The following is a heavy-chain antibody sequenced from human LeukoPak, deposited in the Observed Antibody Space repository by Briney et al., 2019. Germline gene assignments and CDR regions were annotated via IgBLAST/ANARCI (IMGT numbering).Heavy chain of an antibody. J-gene: IGHJ4*02. D-gene: IGHD2-2*01. CDR3: ARDPSSRVVVVSSGFDY. Sequence: NPSETLSLTCAVYGGSFSGYYWSWIRQPPGKGLEWIGEINHSGSTNYNPSLKSRVTISVDTSKNQFSLKLSSVTAADTAVYYCARDPSSRVVVVSSGFDYWGQGTLVTVSS. CDR1: GGSFSGYY. V-gene: IGHV4-34*01. CDR2: INHSGST.